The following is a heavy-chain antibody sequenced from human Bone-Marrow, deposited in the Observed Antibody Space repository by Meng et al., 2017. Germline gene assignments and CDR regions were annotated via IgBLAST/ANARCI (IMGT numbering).Heavy chain of an antibody. CDR2: MKQDGSEK. J-gene: IGHJ4*02. CDR3: ARVPINCGAQDLDY. CDR1: GFTFSDYW. Sequence: GESLKISCVASGFTFSDYWMSWVRQAPGEGLEWVANMKQDGSEKNYMDSVKGRFTISRDNARNSLYLQINSLRAEDTALYYCARVPINCGAQDLDYWGRGTLVTVSS. V-gene: IGHV3-7*01. D-gene: IGHD2-21*01.